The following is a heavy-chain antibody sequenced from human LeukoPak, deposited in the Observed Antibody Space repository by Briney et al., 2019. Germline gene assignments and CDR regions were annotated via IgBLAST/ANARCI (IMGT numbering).Heavy chain of an antibody. CDR2: ITGSSSTI. J-gene: IGHJ6*03. Sequence: GGSLRLSCAASGFTLDDYYMSWIRQAPGKGLEWVSYITGSSSTIYYADSVKGRFTISRDKAKNSLYLQINSLRAEDTAVHYCARVRGSPTIGYYYYMDVWGKGTTVTVSS. CDR1: GFTLDDYY. CDR3: ARVRGSPTIGYYYYMDV. V-gene: IGHV3-11*04. D-gene: IGHD3-10*01.